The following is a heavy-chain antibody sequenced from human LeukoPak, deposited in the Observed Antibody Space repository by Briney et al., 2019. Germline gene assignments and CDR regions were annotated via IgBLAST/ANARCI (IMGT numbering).Heavy chain of an antibody. D-gene: IGHD6-13*01. CDR3: ARSLPYGTTWYGRSDF. CDR2: IRQDGDTK. V-gene: IGHV3-7*03. CDR1: GCTFSSYW. J-gene: IGHJ4*02. Sequence: GGSLRLSCAASGCTFSSYWMNWVRQAPGKGLEWVANIRQDGDTKYYVDSVKGRFTISRDNAMNSLYLQMNSLRAEDTAIYYCARSLPYGTTWYGRSDFWGQGTLVTVSS.